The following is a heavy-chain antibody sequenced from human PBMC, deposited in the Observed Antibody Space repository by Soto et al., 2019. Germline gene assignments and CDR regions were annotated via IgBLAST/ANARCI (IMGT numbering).Heavy chain of an antibody. V-gene: IGHV1-69*13. CDR1: GGTFSSYA. CDR3: ARRSVGGSCSEFYYYYYGMDV. CDR2: IIPIFGTA. D-gene: IGHD2-15*01. J-gene: IGHJ6*02. Sequence: ASVKVSCKASGGTFSSYAISWVRQAPGQGLEWMGGIIPIFGTANYAQKFQGRVTITADESTSTAYMELSSLRSEGTAVYYCARRSVGGSCSEFYYYYYGMDVWGQGTTVTVSS.